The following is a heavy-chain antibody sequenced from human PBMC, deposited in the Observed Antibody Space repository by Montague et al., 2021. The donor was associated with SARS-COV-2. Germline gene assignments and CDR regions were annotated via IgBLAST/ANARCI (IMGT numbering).Heavy chain of an antibody. J-gene: IGHJ5*02. D-gene: IGHD6-13*01. Sequence: TLSLTCTVSGGLVISSRSYWGWFHLPPGRGLEWIGYLYYSGSTYYNPSLKSRVTISVDTSKNQFSLKLSSVTAADTAVYYCARDVGWYSSSWFDHWGQGTLVTVSS. CDR1: GGLVISSRSY. V-gene: IGHV4-31*03. CDR2: LYYSGST. CDR3: ARDVGWYSSSWFDH.